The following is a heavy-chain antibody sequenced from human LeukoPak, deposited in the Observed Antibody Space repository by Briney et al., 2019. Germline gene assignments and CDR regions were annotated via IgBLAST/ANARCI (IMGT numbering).Heavy chain of an antibody. CDR3: ARVEVAAAGTVSAFDI. J-gene: IGHJ3*02. D-gene: IGHD6-13*01. Sequence: GASVKVSCKASGDTFTSYAMNWARQAPGQGLEWMGWINTNTGNPTYAQGFTGRFVFSLDTSVSTAYLQISSLKAEDTAVYYCARVEVAAAGTVSAFDIWGQGTMVTVSS. CDR2: INTNTGNP. V-gene: IGHV7-4-1*02. CDR1: GDTFTSYA.